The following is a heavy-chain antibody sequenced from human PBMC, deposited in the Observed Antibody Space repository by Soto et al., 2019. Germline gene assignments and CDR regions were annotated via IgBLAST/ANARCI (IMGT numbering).Heavy chain of an antibody. CDR3: ARGDMGGYYYVDWFDP. CDR1: GYTFTSYD. D-gene: IGHD3-22*01. V-gene: IGHV1-8*01. Sequence: QVQLVQSGAEVKKPGASVKVSCKASGYTFTSYDINWVRQDTGQGLEWMGWMNPNSGNTGYAQKFQGRVTMPRNTSISTAYRELSSLRSEDTAVYYCARGDMGGYYYVDWFDPWGQGTLVTVSS. J-gene: IGHJ5*02. CDR2: MNPNSGNT.